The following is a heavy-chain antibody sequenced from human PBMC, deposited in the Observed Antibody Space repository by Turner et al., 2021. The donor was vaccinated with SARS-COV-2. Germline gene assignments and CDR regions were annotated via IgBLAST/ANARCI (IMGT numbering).Heavy chain of an antibody. Sequence: EVQLVESGGGLVQPGGFLILSCAASGFTFSSYSMNWVRQAPGKGLEWVSYISSSSSTIYYADSVKGRFTISRDNAKNSLYLQMNSLRAEDTAVYYCARDLGSIAVANWGQGTLVTVSS. CDR3: ARDLGSIAVAN. CDR1: GFTFSSYS. D-gene: IGHD6-19*01. CDR2: ISSSSSTI. V-gene: IGHV3-48*01. J-gene: IGHJ4*02.